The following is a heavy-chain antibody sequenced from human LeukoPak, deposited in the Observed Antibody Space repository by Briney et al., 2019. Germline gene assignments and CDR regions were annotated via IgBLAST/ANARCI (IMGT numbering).Heavy chain of an antibody. CDR2: INPNNGGT. Sequence: ASVKVSCKASGYPFTDYYMHWVRQAPGQGLEWMGWINPNNGGTNYAQKFQGRVTMTRDTSISTTYMELGRLRFDDTAVYYCARLGGSYGWGQGTLVTVSS. CDR1: GYPFTDYY. CDR3: ARLGGSYG. V-gene: IGHV1-2*02. J-gene: IGHJ4*02. D-gene: IGHD3-16*01.